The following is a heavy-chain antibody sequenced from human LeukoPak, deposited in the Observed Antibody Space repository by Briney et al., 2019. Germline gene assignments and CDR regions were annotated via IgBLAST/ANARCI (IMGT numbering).Heavy chain of an antibody. J-gene: IGHJ4*02. D-gene: IGHD2-15*01. CDR1: GFTFSSYA. Sequence: GGSLRLSCAPSGFTFSSYAMSWVRQSAGEGLVWGSRINTDGSSTRYADSVRGRVTISRDNAKNTLYLQMNSLSAEDTVVYYCARAGYCSGGSCYFDYWGQGTQVIVSS. V-gene: IGHV3-74*01. CDR2: INTDGSST. CDR3: ARAGYCSGGSCYFDY.